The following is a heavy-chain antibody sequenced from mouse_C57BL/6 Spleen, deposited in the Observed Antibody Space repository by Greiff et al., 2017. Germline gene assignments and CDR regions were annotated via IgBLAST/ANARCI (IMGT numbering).Heavy chain of an antibody. CDR1: GFTFSSYG. CDR3: ARPSLGFDY. Sequence: DVQLVESGGDLVKPGGSLKLSCAASGFTFSSYGMSWVRQTPDKRLEWVATISSGGSYTYYPDSVKGRFTISRDNAKNTLYLQMSSLKSEDTAMYYCARPSLGFDYWGQGTTLTVSS. D-gene: IGHD4-1*01. CDR2: ISSGGSYT. J-gene: IGHJ2*01. V-gene: IGHV5-6*01.